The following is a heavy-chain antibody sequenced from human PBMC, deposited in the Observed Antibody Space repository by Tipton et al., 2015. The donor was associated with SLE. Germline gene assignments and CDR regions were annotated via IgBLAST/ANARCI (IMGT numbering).Heavy chain of an antibody. CDR3: ARDRDYSLDY. D-gene: IGHD2-15*01. CDR2: ISARSGNT. CDR1: GYTFTSNG. V-gene: IGHV1-18*01. Sequence: QLVQSGAEVKKPVDSVKVSCKTSGYTFTSNGISWVRQAPGQGLQWMGWISARSGNTNYAQKFQARVTLTTDRSTNTAYMELRSLRSDDTAMYFCARDRDYSLDYWGQGTLVTVSS. J-gene: IGHJ4*02.